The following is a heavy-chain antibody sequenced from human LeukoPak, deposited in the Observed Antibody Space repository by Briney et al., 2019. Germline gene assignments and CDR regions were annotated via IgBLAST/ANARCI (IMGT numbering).Heavy chain of an antibody. Sequence: ASVTVSCTASGYTFTSYGISWVRQAPGQGLEWMGWISAYNGNTNYAQKLQGRVTMTTDTSTSTAYMELRSLRSDDTAVYYCARDEGGYSYGLYYFDYWGQGTLVTVSS. J-gene: IGHJ4*02. CDR1: GYTFTSYG. CDR3: ARDEGGYSYGLYYFDY. CDR2: ISAYNGNT. D-gene: IGHD5-18*01. V-gene: IGHV1-18*04.